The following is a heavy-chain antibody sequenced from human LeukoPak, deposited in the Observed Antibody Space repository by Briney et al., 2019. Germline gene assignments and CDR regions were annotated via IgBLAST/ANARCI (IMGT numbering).Heavy chain of an antibody. V-gene: IGHV3-11*01. CDR3: AREYSSGYDY. CDR1: GFTFSDYY. J-gene: IGHJ4*02. Sequence: GGSLRLSCAASGFTFSDYYMTWIRQAPGKGLEWVSYISSSGSTIYYADSVKGRFTISRDNAKNSLYLRMRRLRAVDTAVYYCAREYSSGYDYWGQGTLVTVSS. CDR2: ISSSGSTI. D-gene: IGHD6-25*01.